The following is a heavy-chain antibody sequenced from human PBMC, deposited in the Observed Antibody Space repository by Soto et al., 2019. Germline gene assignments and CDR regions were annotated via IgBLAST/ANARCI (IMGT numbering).Heavy chain of an antibody. CDR1: GFTFSSYS. Sequence: EVQLVESGGGLVKPGGSLRLSCAASGFTFSSYSMNWVRQAPGKGLEWVSSINSGSSYMYYADSVKGRFTISRDNARNSLYLQMNSLRADDTAVYYCARDQCSVGSCYAGWFDPWGQGTLVTVSS. CDR2: INSGSSYM. V-gene: IGHV3-21*01. D-gene: IGHD2-15*01. CDR3: ARDQCSVGSCYAGWFDP. J-gene: IGHJ5*02.